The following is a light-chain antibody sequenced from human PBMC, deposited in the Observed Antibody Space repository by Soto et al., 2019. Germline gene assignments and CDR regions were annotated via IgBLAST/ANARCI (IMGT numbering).Light chain of an antibody. V-gene: IGKV3-15*01. CDR2: GAS. Sequence: EIVMTQSPATLSVSPGERATLSCRASQSVSSDLAFYQQKPGQAPRLLIYGASTRATGIPARFSGSGSGTEFTLTISSLQSEDFAVYYCQQYNNWPHTFGQGTKVEIK. CDR3: QQYNNWPHT. CDR1: QSVSSD. J-gene: IGKJ1*01.